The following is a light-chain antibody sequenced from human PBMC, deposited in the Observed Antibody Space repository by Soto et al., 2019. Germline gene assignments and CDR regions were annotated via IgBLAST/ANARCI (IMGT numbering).Light chain of an antibody. CDR1: QGISSY. CDR2: EAS. J-gene: IGKJ5*01. V-gene: IGKV1-8*01. Sequence: AIRMTQSPSSFSASTGDRVTITCRASQGISSYLAWYQQKPGKAPKLPIYEASTLQSGVPSRFSGSGSGTEFTLTISGLLPEDFATYHCQQLNTLPFTFGQGTRLEIK. CDR3: QQLNTLPFT.